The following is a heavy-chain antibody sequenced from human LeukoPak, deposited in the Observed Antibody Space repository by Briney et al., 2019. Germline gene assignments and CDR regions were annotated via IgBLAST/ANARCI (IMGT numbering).Heavy chain of an antibody. CDR1: GFTSSSYW. D-gene: IGHD3-22*01. CDR2: IKQDGSEK. Sequence: PGGSLRLSCAASGFTSSSYWMSWVRQAPGKGLEWVANIKQDGSEKYYVDSVKGRFAISRDKAKNSLYLQMNSLRAEDTAVYYCARFDSSGYYYFDYWGQGTLVTVSS. J-gene: IGHJ4*02. V-gene: IGHV3-7*01. CDR3: ARFDSSGYYYFDY.